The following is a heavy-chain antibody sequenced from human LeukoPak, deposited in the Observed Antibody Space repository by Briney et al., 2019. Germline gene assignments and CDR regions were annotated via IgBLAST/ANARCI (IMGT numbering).Heavy chain of an antibody. D-gene: IGHD5-12*01. CDR2: IIPIFGTA. CDR3: ARARYSGYEGEFDY. CDR1: GGTFSSYA. V-gene: IGHV1-69*13. Sequence: GASVKVSCKASGGTFSSYAISWVRQAPGQGLEWMGGIIPIFGTANYAQKFPGRVTITADESTSTAYMELSSLRSEDTAVYYCARARYSGYEGEFDYWGQGTLVTVSS. J-gene: IGHJ4*02.